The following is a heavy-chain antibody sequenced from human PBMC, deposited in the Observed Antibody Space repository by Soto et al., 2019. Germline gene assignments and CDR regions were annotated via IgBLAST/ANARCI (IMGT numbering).Heavy chain of an antibody. CDR2: ISAYNGNT. V-gene: IGHV1-18*01. J-gene: IGHJ4*02. Sequence: ASVKVSCKASGYTFTSYGISWVRQAPGQGLEWMGWISAYNGNTNYAQKLQGRVTMTTDTSTSTAYMELRSLRSDDTAVYYCAHNYYDSSGYYFDYWGQGTLVTVSS. CDR1: GYTFTSYG. CDR3: AHNYYDSSGYYFDY. D-gene: IGHD3-22*01.